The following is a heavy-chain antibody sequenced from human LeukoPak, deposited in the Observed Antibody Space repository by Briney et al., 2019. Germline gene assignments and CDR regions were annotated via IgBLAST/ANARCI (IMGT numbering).Heavy chain of an antibody. CDR1: GGSISSSSYY. J-gene: IGHJ6*03. CDR2: IYYSGST. CDR3: ARHKFDGYSYGSRYYYYYMDV. V-gene: IGHV4-39*01. Sequence: SETLSLTCTVSGGSISSSSYYWGWIRQPPGKGLEWIGSIYYSGSTYYNPSLKSRVTISVDTSKNQFSPKLSSVTAADTAVYYCARHKFDGYSYGSRYYYYYMDVWGKGTTVTVSS. D-gene: IGHD5-18*01.